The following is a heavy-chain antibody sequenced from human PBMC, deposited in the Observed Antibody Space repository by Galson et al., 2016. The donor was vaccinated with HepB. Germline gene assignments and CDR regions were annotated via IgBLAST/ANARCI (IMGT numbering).Heavy chain of an antibody. V-gene: IGHV3-9*01. CDR2: ISWNSGSI. CDR1: GFTFDDYA. Sequence: SLRLSCAASGFTFDDYAMHWVRQAPGKGLEWVSGISWNSGSIGYADSVKGRFTISRDNAKNSLYLQMNSLRAEDTDLYYCAKDTAVDYYDSSGYSDYWGQGTLVTVSS. J-gene: IGHJ4*02. CDR3: AKDTAVDYYDSSGYSDY. D-gene: IGHD3-22*01.